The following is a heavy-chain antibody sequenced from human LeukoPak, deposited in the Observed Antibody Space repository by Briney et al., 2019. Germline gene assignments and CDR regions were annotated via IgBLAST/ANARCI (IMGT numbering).Heavy chain of an antibody. D-gene: IGHD6-13*01. Sequence: GGSLCLSCAASGFTFSSYYMNWVRQAPGKGLEWVSYIDTSSSTIYYADSVKGRFPFVKDRAKISMYLQMNRLCAEDTAVYYCARGGYSSRWRPDLRGTGYFDYWGHGTLVTVSS. V-gene: IGHV3-48*01. CDR3: ARGGYSSRWRPDLRGTGYFDY. CDR1: GFTFSSYY. J-gene: IGHJ2*01. CDR2: IDTSSSTI.